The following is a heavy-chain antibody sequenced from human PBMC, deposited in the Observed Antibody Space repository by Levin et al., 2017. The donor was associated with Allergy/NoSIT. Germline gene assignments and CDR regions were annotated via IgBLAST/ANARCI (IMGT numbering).Heavy chain of an antibody. CDR3: VRDAWNHLNDY. J-gene: IGHJ4*02. D-gene: IGHD1-14*01. V-gene: IGHV3-7*01. Sequence: GESLKISCVASGFTFRSYWMSWVRQAPGKGLEWVANIKGDGSEKYYVYSVKGRFTISRDNAKNSLYLQMNSLRVEDTAVYYCVRDAWNHLNDYWGQGTLVTVSS. CDR1: GFTFRSYW. CDR2: IKGDGSEK.